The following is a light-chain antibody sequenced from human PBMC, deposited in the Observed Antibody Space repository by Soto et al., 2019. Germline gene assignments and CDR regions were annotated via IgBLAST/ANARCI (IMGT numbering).Light chain of an antibody. V-gene: IGLV2-11*01. J-gene: IGLJ2*01. CDR2: DVS. CDR3: CSYADTYSLI. Sequence: QSVLTQPRSVSGSPGQSVTISCTGTSSDVGASNYVSWYQQHPGKAPKLIIYDVSRRPSGVPDRFSGSKSGNTASLTISGLQAEDEADYYCCSYADTYSLIFGGGTKVTVL. CDR1: SSDVGASNY.